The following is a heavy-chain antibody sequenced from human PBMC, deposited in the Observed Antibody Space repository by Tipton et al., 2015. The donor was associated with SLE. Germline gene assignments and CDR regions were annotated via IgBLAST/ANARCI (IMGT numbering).Heavy chain of an antibody. Sequence: SLRLSCAVYGGSFRAYYWTWIRQPPGKGLEWVAVISYDGRNKYYADSVKGRFTISRENSKNSLYLKMNSLRTEETAVYFCGRDSRRNLYSNFCYYMDVLVNGTTGTV. CDR1: GGSFRAYY. CDR2: ISYDGRNK. CDR3: GRDSRRNLYSNFCYYMDV. V-gene: IGHV3-30*03. J-gene: IGHJ6*03. D-gene: IGHD1-14*01.